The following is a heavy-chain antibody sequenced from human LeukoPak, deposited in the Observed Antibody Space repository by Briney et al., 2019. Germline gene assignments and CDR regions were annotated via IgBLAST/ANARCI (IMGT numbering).Heavy chain of an antibody. V-gene: IGHV1-2*02. CDR3: ARGDLRIYYYCGMDV. CDR1: GYTFTGYY. CDR2: INPNSGGT. J-gene: IGHJ6*02. Sequence: ASVKVSCKASGYTFTGYYMHWVRQAPGQGLEWMGWINPNSGGTNYAQKFQGRVTMTRDTSISTAYMELSRLRSDDTAVYYCARGDLRIYYYCGMDVWGQGTTVTVSS. D-gene: IGHD5/OR15-5a*01.